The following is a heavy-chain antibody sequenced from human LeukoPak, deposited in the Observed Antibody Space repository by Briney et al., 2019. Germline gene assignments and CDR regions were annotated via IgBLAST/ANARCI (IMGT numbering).Heavy chain of an antibody. Sequence: PGGSLRLSCAASGFTFSSYGMHWVRQAPGKGLEWVAVIWYDGSNKYYADSVKGRFTISRDNSKNTLYLQMNSLRAEDTAVYYCAKDLGVRSYYFDYWGQGTLVTVSS. CDR2: IWYDGSNK. CDR1: GFTFSSYG. D-gene: IGHD3-10*01. J-gene: IGHJ4*02. CDR3: AKDLGVRSYYFDY. V-gene: IGHV3-33*06.